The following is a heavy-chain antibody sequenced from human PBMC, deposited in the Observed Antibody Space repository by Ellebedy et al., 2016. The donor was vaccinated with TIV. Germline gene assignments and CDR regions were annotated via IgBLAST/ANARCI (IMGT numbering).Heavy chain of an antibody. CDR3: ARPPPGSSSWLHFDS. Sequence: GGSLRLXXAASGFTFSNNAMHWVRQAPGKGLAWLAVISHDGINKHYADSVKGRFTISRDNSKNTLYLQMNSLRTEDTAVYYCARPPPGSSSWLHFDSWGQGILVTVSS. CDR1: GFTFSNNA. V-gene: IGHV3-30-3*01. D-gene: IGHD6-13*01. CDR2: ISHDGINK. J-gene: IGHJ4*02.